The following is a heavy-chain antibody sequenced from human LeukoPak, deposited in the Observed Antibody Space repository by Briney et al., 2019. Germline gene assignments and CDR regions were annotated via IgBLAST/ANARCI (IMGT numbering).Heavy chain of an antibody. CDR2: FDPEDGET. D-gene: IGHD3-10*01. V-gene: IGHV1-24*01. J-gene: IGHJ4*02. CDR3: ATAVRVRGVIKRPFDY. Sequence: ASVKVSCKVSGYTLTELSMHWVRQAPGKGLEWMGGFDPEDGETIYAQKFQGRVTMTEDTSTDTAYMELSSLRSEDTAVYYCATAVRVRGVIKRPFDYWGQGTLVTVSS. CDR1: GYTLTELS.